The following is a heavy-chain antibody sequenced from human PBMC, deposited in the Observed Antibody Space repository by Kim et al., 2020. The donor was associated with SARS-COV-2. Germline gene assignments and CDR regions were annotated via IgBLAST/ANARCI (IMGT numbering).Heavy chain of an antibody. CDR3: GRDSGTDDSSGYYQTSFD. CDR1: GGSISSYY. D-gene: IGHD3-22*01. J-gene: IGHJ4*01. Sequence: SETLSLSCTVSGGSISSYYWSWIRQPPGKGLEWIGYINYIGSTNYNPSLKSRVTISVETSKNQFSLMLRSVTAADTTVYYCGRDSGTDDSSGYYQTSFD. V-gene: IGHV4-59*01. CDR2: INYIGST.